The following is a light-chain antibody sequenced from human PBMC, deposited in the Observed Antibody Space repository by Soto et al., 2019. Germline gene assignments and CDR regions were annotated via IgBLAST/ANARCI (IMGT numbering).Light chain of an antibody. CDR3: QQYNNWPRT. J-gene: IGKJ1*01. V-gene: IGKV3-15*01. CDR2: GAS. Sequence: IVMTQSPATLSVSPGERATLSCRASQSVSINLAWYQQKPGQAPRLLIYGASSRATGIPARFSGSGSGTEFTLTISSLQSEDSAVYFCQQYNNWPRTFGQGTKV. CDR1: QSVSIN.